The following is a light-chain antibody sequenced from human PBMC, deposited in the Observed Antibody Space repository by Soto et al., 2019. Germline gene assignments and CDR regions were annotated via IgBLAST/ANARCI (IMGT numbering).Light chain of an antibody. J-gene: IGKJ1*01. CDR1: QSVSSTY. V-gene: IGKV3-20*01. Sequence: EIVLTQSPGTLSLSPGERATLSCRASQSVSSTYLAWYQQKPGQAPRLVIYGASSRPTGIPDRFNGSGSGTDFTLTISRLEAEDFAVYYCQNYGRPPWTFGQRTKVEIK. CDR3: QNYGRPPWT. CDR2: GAS.